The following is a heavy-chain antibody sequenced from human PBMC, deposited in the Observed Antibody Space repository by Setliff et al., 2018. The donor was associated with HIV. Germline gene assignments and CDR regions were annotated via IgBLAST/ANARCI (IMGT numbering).Heavy chain of an antibody. CDR3: GRGWFDP. Sequence: KASETLSLTCTVSGGSISSGSYYWSWIRQPAGKGLEWIGTFFHTGGITYNPSLRSRVTMSADTAESLLSLRLILVTAADTGVYYCGRGWFDPWGQGTLVTVSS. J-gene: IGHJ5*02. CDR1: GGSISSGSYY. V-gene: IGHV4-61*10. CDR2: FFHTGGI. D-gene: IGHD3-10*01.